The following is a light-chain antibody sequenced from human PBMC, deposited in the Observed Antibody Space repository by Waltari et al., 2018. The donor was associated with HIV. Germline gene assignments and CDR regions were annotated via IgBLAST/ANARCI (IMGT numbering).Light chain of an antibody. J-gene: IGLJ2*01. CDR1: DSDIGASDY. V-gene: IGLV2-14*01. Sequence: QSALTQPASVSGSPGQSITISCTGTDSDIGASDYVSWYQKHPDRPPRLLIYEVKKRPSGISNRFSGSKSANTASLTISGLQLEDEADFYCASLSSSVSLVVFGGGTNVTVL. CDR2: EVK. CDR3: ASLSSSVSLVV.